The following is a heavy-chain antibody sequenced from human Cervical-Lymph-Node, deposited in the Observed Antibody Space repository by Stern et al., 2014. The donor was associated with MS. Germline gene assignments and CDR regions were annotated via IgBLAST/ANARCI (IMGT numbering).Heavy chain of an antibody. D-gene: IGHD5-24*01. V-gene: IGHV3-33*01. J-gene: IGHJ4*02. CDR2: AWYDGSTA. CDR1: GFTFSSYG. CDR3: ARGHIPYAYNYLFDY. Sequence: QVQLLQSGGGVVQPGTSLRLPCAASGFTFSSYGMHWVRQAPGKGLEWVALAWYDGSTAYYTNSVKGRFTISRDNSKNTLSLQMNSLTAEDTAVYYCARGHIPYAYNYLFDYWGQGTLVTVSS.